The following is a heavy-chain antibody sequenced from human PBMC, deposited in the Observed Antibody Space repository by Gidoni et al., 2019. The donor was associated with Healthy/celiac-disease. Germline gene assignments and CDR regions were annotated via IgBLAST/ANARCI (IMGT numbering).Heavy chain of an antibody. Sequence: EVQLLESGGGLVQPGGSLRLSCAASGFPFSSYAMSWVRQAPGKGLGWVSAISGSGGSTYYADSVKGRFTISRDNSKNTLYLQMNSLRAEDTAVYYCAKAPPNTIFGVVIPDYFDYWGQGTLVTVSS. V-gene: IGHV3-23*01. D-gene: IGHD3-3*01. J-gene: IGHJ4*02. CDR1: GFPFSSYA. CDR2: ISGSGGST. CDR3: AKAPPNTIFGVVIPDYFDY.